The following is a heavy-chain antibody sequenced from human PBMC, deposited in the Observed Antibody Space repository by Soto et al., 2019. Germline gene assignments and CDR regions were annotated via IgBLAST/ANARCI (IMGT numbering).Heavy chain of an antibody. D-gene: IGHD1-20*01. V-gene: IGHV1-69*06. CDR3: AGSSCNERGMDV. J-gene: IGHJ6*02. CDR2: IIPLSDTV. Sequence: QVQLVQSGAEVRTPGSSVKVSCKTPGGTYRNYAISWVRQAPGQGREWMGGIIPLSDTVNYAQKFQGRLTITADKATSTAYIELSSLRPADTDVYYCAGSSCNERGMDVCVHGTTVTVS. CDR1: GGTYRNYA.